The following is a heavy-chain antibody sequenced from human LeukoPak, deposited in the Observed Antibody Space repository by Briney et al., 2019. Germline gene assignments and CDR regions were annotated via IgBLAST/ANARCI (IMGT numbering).Heavy chain of an antibody. Sequence: SETLTLTCTVSGGSISSYYWSWIRQPPGKGLEWIGYIYYSGSTNYNPSLKSRVTISVDTSKNQFSLKLSSVTAADTAVYYCARHGGGSYYLPYWGQGTMVTVSS. V-gene: IGHV4-59*08. CDR2: IYYSGST. J-gene: IGHJ3*01. CDR3: ARHGGGSYYLPY. CDR1: GGSISSYY. D-gene: IGHD1-26*01.